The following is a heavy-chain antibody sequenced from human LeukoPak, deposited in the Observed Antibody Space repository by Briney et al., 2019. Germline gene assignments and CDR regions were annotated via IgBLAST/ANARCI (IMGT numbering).Heavy chain of an antibody. Sequence: GGSLRLSCAASGFTFSSYGMHWVRQAPGKGLEWVAVIWYDGSNKYYADSVKGRFTISRDNSENTLYLQMNSLRAEDTAVYYCAGYSSALDYWGQGTLVTVSS. D-gene: IGHD6-19*01. J-gene: IGHJ4*02. V-gene: IGHV3-33*01. CDR1: GFTFSSYG. CDR3: AGYSSALDY. CDR2: IWYDGSNK.